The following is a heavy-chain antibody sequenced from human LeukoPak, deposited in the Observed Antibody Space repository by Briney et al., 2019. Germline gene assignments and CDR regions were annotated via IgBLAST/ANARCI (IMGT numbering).Heavy chain of an antibody. J-gene: IGHJ5*02. CDR2: ASYSGST. V-gene: IGHV4-39*01. CDR1: GGAISNTSYY. CDR3: ARHRDTSGWYQWFDP. Sequence: SETPSLTCTVSGGAISNTSYYWGWIRQPPGNGLEWIGSASYSGSTYYNPSLESRVIISVDTSKDKFSLKLSSVTAADTAIYYCARHRDTSGWYQWFDPWGQGTLVTVSS. D-gene: IGHD6-19*01.